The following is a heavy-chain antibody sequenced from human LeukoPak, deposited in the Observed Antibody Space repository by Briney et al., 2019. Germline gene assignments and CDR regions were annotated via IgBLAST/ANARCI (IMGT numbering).Heavy chain of an antibody. CDR3: ARVRYIYGYASDI. D-gene: IGHD5-18*01. Sequence: QPGGSLRLSCAASGFTVSSNYMSWVRQAPGKGLEWVSIIYSGGSTYYADSVKGRLTISRDNSKNTLYLQMNSLRAEDTAMYYCARVRYIYGYASDIWGQGTMVTVSS. V-gene: IGHV3-53*01. J-gene: IGHJ3*02. CDR1: GFTVSSNY. CDR2: IYSGGST.